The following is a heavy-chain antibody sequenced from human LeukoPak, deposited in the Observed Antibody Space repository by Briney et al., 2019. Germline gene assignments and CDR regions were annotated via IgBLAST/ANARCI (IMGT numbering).Heavy chain of an antibody. J-gene: IGHJ4*02. Sequence: GGSLRLSCAASGFTVSSNFMSWVRQAPGKGLEWVSVVYGGGTTYYADSVKGRFTISRDNSKNALYLQTNGLRVEDTAVYYCARIDSSGFYPAYWGQGTLVTVSS. CDR3: ARIDSSGFYPAY. CDR2: VYGGGTT. V-gene: IGHV3-53*01. CDR1: GFTVSSNF. D-gene: IGHD3-22*01.